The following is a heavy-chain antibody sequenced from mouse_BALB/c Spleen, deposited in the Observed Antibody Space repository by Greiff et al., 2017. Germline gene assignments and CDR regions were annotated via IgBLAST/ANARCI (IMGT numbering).Heavy chain of an antibody. CDR1: GFTFSSYA. CDR2: ISSGGSYT. Sequence: EVQRVESGGGLVKPGGSLKLSCAASGFTFSSYAMSWVRQTPEKRLEWVATISSGGSYTYYPDSVKGRFTISRDNAKNTLYLQMSSLRSEDTAMYYCARHDYYGSSYYFDYWGQGTTLTVSS. J-gene: IGHJ2*01. CDR3: ARHDYYGSSYYFDY. V-gene: IGHV5-9-3*01. D-gene: IGHD1-1*01.